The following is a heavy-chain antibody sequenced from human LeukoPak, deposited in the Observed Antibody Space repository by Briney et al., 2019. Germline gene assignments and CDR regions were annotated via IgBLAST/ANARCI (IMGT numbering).Heavy chain of an antibody. CDR3: AREKYRHQDMDV. CDR1: GFSFSSFD. Sequence: PGGSLRLSCAASGFSFSSFDMHWVRQAPGKGLEWVSSISSSSSSIFHADSVKGRFTISRDNAENSLYLQMNSLRAEDTAIYYCAREKYRHQDMDVWGKGTTVTVSS. D-gene: IGHD3-16*02. J-gene: IGHJ6*03. CDR2: ISSSSSSI. V-gene: IGHV3-21*01.